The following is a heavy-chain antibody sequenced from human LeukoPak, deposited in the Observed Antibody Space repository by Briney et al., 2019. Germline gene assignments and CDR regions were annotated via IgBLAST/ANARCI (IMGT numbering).Heavy chain of an antibody. V-gene: IGHV3-48*01. CDR2: ISRRSTTI. J-gene: IGHJ4*02. CDR3: AKDANVEQQLPDY. CDR1: GFTFSSYS. D-gene: IGHD6-13*01. Sequence: GGSLRLSCAASGFTFSSYSINWVRRAPGKGLEWVLYISRRSTTIYYADSVKGRFTVSRDDAKNSVYLQMNSLRAEDTAVYYCAKDANVEQQLPDYWGQGTLVTVSS.